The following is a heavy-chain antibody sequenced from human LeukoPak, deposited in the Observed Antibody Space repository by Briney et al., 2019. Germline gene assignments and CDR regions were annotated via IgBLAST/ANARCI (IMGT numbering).Heavy chain of an antibody. V-gene: IGHV5-51*01. D-gene: IGHD6-6*01. CDR3: ACRDLLSTSSVP. CDR1: GYTFTNYW. CDR2: IYPGDSRI. Sequence: EESLKISCEGFGYTFTNYWIGWVRQVPGKGLEWVGVIYPGDSRIRYNPSFQGQVTISADKSINTAYLQWNSLKASDTAIYYCACRDLLSTSSVPWGQGTLVTVPS. J-gene: IGHJ5*02.